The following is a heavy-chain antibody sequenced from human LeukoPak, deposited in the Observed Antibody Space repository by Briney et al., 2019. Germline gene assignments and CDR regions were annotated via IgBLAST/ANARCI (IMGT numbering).Heavy chain of an antibody. CDR3: AHRFYDFWCGYTPGYMDV. J-gene: IGHJ6*03. CDR2: TYWDDDK. Sequence: SGPTLVKPTQTLTLTCTFSGFSLSTSGVGVGWIRQPPGKALEWLALTYWDDDKRYSPSLKSRLTITKDTSKNQVVLTMTNMDPVDTATYYCAHRFYDFWCGYTPGYMDVWGKGTTVTVSS. V-gene: IGHV2-5*02. D-gene: IGHD3-3*01. CDR1: GFSLSTSGVG.